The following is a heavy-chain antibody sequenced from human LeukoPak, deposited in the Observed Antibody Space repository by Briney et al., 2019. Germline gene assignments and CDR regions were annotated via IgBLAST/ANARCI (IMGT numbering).Heavy chain of an antibody. CDR2: IRYDGSNK. V-gene: IGHV3-30*02. CDR3: AKDRAGIQLWFDY. Sequence: GGSLRLSCAASGFTFSSYGMHWVRQAPGKGLEWVAFIRYDGSNKYYADSVKGRFTISRDNSKNTLYLQMNSLRAEDTAVYYCAKDRAGIQLWFDYWGQGTLVTVSS. J-gene: IGHJ4*02. D-gene: IGHD5-18*01. CDR1: GFTFSSYG.